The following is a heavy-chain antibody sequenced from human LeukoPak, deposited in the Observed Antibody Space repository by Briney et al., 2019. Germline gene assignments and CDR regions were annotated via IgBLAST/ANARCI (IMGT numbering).Heavy chain of an antibody. V-gene: IGHV1-69*04. Sequence: AVKVSCKASGGTFSSYAISWVRQAPGQGLEWMGRIIPILGIANYAQKFQGRVTITADKSTSTAYMELSSLRSEDTAVYYCARLMTTVTTVPHWGQGTLVTVSS. CDR2: IIPILGIA. J-gene: IGHJ4*02. D-gene: IGHD4-17*01. CDR3: ARLMTTVTTVPH. CDR1: GGTFSSYA.